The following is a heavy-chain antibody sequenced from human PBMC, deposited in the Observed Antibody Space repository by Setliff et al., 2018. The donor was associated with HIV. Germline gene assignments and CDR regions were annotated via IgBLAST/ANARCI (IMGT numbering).Heavy chain of an antibody. V-gene: IGHV4-34*01. CDR1: GGSFSGYY. J-gene: IGHJ3*02. D-gene: IGHD1-26*01. Sequence: TSETLSLTCAVYGGSFSGYYWSWIRQPPGKGLEWIGEINHSGSTNYNPSLKSRVTISVDTSKNQFSLKLSSVTAADTAMYYCARREQYFLADDIWGQGTMVTVSS. CDR3: ARREQYFLADDI. CDR2: INHSGST.